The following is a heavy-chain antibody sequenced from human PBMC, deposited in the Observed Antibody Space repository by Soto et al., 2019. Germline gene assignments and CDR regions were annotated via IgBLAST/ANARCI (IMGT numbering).Heavy chain of an antibody. CDR1: GGSISSGDYC. D-gene: IGHD2-15*01. CDR2: IYYSGST. V-gene: IGHV4-30-4*01. Sequence: SETLSLTCTVSGGSISSGDYCWSWIRQPPGKGLEWIGYIYYSGSTYYNPSLKSRVTISVDTSKNQFSLKLSSVTAADTAVYYCASWSTCSGGSCYGIDYWGQGTLVTVSS. CDR3: ASWSTCSGGSCYGIDY. J-gene: IGHJ4*02.